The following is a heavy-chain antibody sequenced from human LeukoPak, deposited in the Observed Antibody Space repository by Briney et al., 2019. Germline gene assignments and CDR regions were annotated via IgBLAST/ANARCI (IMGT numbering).Heavy chain of an antibody. V-gene: IGHV1-2*02. CDR2: VNPNSGAT. D-gene: IGHD3-10*02. CDR1: GYTFTGYY. Sequence: GASVKVSCKASGYTFTGYYMHWVRQAPGQGLEWVGWVNPNSGATNYAQIFQGRVTVTRDTSISTAYMELSRLRSDDTAVYYCARGPSVSVLPFFYYYMDVWGKGTTVTVSS. CDR3: ARGPSVSVLPFFYYYMDV. J-gene: IGHJ6*03.